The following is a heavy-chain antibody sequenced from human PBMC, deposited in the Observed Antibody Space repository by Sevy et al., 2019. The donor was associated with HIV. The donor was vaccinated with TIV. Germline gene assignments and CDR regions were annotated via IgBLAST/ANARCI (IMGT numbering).Heavy chain of an antibody. CDR3: AREGSTWAGWFDL. J-gene: IGHJ5*02. V-gene: IGHV4-61*02. D-gene: IGHD2-2*01. CDR1: GGSISSGSYY. CDR2: IYSSGST. Sequence: SETLSLTCTVSGGSISSGSYYWSWIRQPAGKGLEWIGRIYSSGSTNYNPSLKSRVTISVDTSKNPFSLKLSSVTAADTAVYYCAREGSTWAGWFDLWGQGTLVTVSS.